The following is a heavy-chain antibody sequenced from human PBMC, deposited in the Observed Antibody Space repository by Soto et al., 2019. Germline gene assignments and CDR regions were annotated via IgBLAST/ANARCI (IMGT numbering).Heavy chain of an antibody. J-gene: IGHJ3*02. V-gene: IGHV3-30*18. CDR1: GFTFSSYG. Sequence: AGGALRLSCAASGFTFSSYGMHWVRQAPGKGLGWVAVILYDGSNKYYADSVKGRFTISRDNSKNTLYLQMNSLRAEDTAVYYCAKDMVPLGVELELHAFDIWGQGTMVTVSS. D-gene: IGHD1-7*01. CDR2: ILYDGSNK. CDR3: AKDMVPLGVELELHAFDI.